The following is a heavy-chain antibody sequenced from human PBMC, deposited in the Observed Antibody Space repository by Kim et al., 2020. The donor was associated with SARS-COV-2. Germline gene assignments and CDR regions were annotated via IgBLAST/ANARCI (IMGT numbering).Heavy chain of an antibody. D-gene: IGHD6-13*01. CDR1: GFTFSNAW. Sequence: GGSLRLSCAASGFTFSNAWMSWVRQAPGKGLEWVGRIKSKTDGGTTDYAAPVKGRFTISRDDSKNTLYLQMNSLKTEDTAVYYCTTDSSIAAAGLDYWGQGTLVTVSS. CDR2: IKSKTDGGTT. J-gene: IGHJ4*02. V-gene: IGHV3-15*01. CDR3: TTDSSIAAAGLDY.